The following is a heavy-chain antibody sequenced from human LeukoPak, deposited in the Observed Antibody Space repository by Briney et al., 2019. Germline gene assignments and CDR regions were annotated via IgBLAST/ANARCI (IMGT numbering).Heavy chain of an antibody. V-gene: IGHV4-34*01. CDR3: ARRPYSYYYDSSGYYPYFDY. J-gene: IGHJ4*02. D-gene: IGHD3-22*01. CDR2: INHSGST. CDR1: GGSFSGYY. Sequence: SETLSLTCAVYGGSFSGYYWSWIRQPPGKGLEWIGEINHSGSTNYNPSLKSRVTISVDTSKNQFSLKLSSVTAADTAVYYCARRPYSYYYDSSGYYPYFDYWGQGTLVTVSS.